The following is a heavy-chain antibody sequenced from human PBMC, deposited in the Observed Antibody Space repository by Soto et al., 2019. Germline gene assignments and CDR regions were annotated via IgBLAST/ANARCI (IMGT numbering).Heavy chain of an antibody. D-gene: IGHD2-15*01. CDR1: GFTFSSYA. CDR2: ISGSGGST. J-gene: IGHJ6*02. V-gene: IGHV3-23*01. CDR3: AKGSWESNYYYGMDV. Sequence: GGSLRLSCAASGFTFSSYAMSWVRQAPGKGLEWVSAISGSGGSTYYADSVKGRFTISRDNSKNTLYLQMNSLRAEDTAVYYCAKGSWESNYYYGMDVWGQGTTVTVSS.